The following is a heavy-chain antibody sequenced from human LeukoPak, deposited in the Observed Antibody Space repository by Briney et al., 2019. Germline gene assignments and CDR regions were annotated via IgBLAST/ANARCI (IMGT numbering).Heavy chain of an antibody. CDR3: AHPISSDYYGAGGYEYYFDY. CDR2: IYWDDDK. J-gene: IGHJ4*02. Sequence: SGPTLVKPTQTLTLTCTFSGFSLSTSGVGVGWIRQPSGKALEWLALIYWDDDKRYSPSLKSRLTITKDTSKNQVVLTMANMDPVDTATYYCAHPISSDYYGAGGYEYYFDYWGQGTLVTVSS. V-gene: IGHV2-5*02. CDR1: GFSLSTSGVG. D-gene: IGHD3-10*01.